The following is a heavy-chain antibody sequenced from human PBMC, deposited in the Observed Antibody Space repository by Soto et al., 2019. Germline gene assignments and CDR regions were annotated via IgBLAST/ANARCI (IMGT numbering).Heavy chain of an antibody. CDR2: IYSGGST. J-gene: IGHJ4*02. D-gene: IGHD3-10*01. CDR3: ARDFYSHGSGTMGGDFDY. V-gene: IGHV3-66*01. Sequence: EVQLVESGGGLVLPGGSLRLSCAASGITVSSNYMSWVRQAPGKGLEGVAVIYSGGSTYYAVSVKGRFTISRDNSKNTLYFQTNSLRSEDTAFYDCARDFYSHGSGTMGGDFDYWGQGTVVTVSS. CDR1: GITVSSNY.